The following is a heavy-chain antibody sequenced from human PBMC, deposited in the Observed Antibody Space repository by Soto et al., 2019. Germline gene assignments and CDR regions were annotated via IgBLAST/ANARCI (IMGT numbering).Heavy chain of an antibody. Sequence: SETLSLTCTVSGGSISSSGYYWSWIRQHPGKGLEWIGYIHYSGSTYYNLSLKSRVTISVDTSKNQFSLKLNSVTAADTAVYYCARDRGYSSGPHVIFDYWGQGTLVTVSS. V-gene: IGHV4-31*03. CDR1: GGSISSSGYY. J-gene: IGHJ4*02. CDR3: ARDRGYSSGPHVIFDY. CDR2: IHYSGST. D-gene: IGHD5-18*01.